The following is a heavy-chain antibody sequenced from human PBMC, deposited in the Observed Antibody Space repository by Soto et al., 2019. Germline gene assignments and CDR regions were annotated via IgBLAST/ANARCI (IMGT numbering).Heavy chain of an antibody. V-gene: IGHV4-34*01. J-gene: IGHJ4*02. Sequence: QVQLQQWGAGLLKPSETLSLTCAVYGGSFSGYYWSWIRQPPGKGLEWIGEINHSGSTNYNPSLKSRVTISVDTSKNQFSLKLSSVTAADTAVYYCARGYYYGSGSYGDWGQGTLVTVS. CDR2: INHSGST. D-gene: IGHD3-10*01. CDR1: GGSFSGYY. CDR3: ARGYYYGSGSYGD.